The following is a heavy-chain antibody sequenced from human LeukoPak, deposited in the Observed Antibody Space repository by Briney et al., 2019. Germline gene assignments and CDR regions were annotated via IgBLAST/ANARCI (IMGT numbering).Heavy chain of an antibody. Sequence: GGSLRLSCAASGFTVSSNYMSWVRQAPGKGLEWVANMKVDGSDIHYVDSVKGRFTISSDNARNSLYLQMNSLRAEDTAVYYCARATWELPGDYWGQGTLVTVSS. CDR3: ARATWELPGDY. CDR2: MKVDGSDI. CDR1: GFTVSSNY. J-gene: IGHJ4*02. D-gene: IGHD1-26*01. V-gene: IGHV3-7*01.